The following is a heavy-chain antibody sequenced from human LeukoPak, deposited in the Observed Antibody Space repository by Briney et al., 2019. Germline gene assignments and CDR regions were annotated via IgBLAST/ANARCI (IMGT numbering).Heavy chain of an antibody. CDR3: ARVSIVVVVAATQYYYYYYMDV. CDR1: GGSISSSNHY. Sequence: TSETLSLTCTVSGGSISSSNHYWGWIRQPPGQGLEWIGSIYFRGTTYYNPSLKSRVSISVDTSKNQFSLKLSSVTAADTAVYYCARVSIVVVVAATQYYYYYYMDVWGKGTTVTVSS. V-gene: IGHV4-39*07. CDR2: IYFRGTT. J-gene: IGHJ6*03. D-gene: IGHD2-15*01.